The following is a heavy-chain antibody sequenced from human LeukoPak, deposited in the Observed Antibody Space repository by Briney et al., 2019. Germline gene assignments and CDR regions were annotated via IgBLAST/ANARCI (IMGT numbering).Heavy chain of an antibody. J-gene: IGHJ4*02. Sequence: ASVKVSCKASGYTVTSYGISWVRQAPGQGLEWMGGISAYNGNTNYAQKLQGRVTMTTDTSTSTAYMELRSLRSDDTAVYYCARDHDCSSTSCRTYYDFWSGYSDSPPAHWGQGTLVTASS. CDR1: GYTVTSYG. CDR3: ARDHDCSSTSCRTYYDFWSGYSDSPPAH. D-gene: IGHD3-3*01. CDR2: ISAYNGNT. V-gene: IGHV1-18*01.